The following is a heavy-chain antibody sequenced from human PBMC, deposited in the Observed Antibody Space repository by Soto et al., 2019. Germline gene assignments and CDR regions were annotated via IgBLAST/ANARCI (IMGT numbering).Heavy chain of an antibody. CDR3: ARESEDLTSNFDY. CDR2: ISSTTNYI. J-gene: IGHJ4*02. CDR1: GFTFTRYS. Sequence: KPGGSLRLSCAAYGFTFTRYSMNWVRQAPGKGLEWVSSISSTTNYIYYGDSMKGRFTISRDNAKNSLYLEMNSLRAEDTAVYYCARESEDLTSNFDYCGQGTLVTVSS. V-gene: IGHV3-21*06.